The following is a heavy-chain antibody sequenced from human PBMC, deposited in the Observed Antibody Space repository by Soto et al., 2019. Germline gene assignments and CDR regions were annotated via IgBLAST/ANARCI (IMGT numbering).Heavy chain of an antibody. CDR2: ISGNNGNT. V-gene: IGHV1-18*01. Sequence: QVQLVQSGAEVKKPGDSVRVSCKASGYTFSSYGIRWVRQAPGQGLEWMGGISGNNGNTKYAQKLQGRVTMTTDAPTSTAYMELRSLRSDDAAVYYCARDGYFDHWAQGTLVIVSS. CDR3: ARDGYFDH. CDR1: GYTFSSYG. J-gene: IGHJ4*02.